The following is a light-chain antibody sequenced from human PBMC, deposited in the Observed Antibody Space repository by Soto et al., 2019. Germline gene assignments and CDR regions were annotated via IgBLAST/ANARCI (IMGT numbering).Light chain of an antibody. CDR3: CASVGSRSDV. CDR1: NNL. Sequence: QSALTQPASVSGSPGQSITISCTGTNNLVSWYQQHPGKAPKVMLYERTKRPSGVSNRFSGSSSGSTASLTISGLKAEDEANYFCCASVGSRSDVFGRGTKVTVL. V-gene: IGLV2-23*01. J-gene: IGLJ1*01. CDR2: ERT.